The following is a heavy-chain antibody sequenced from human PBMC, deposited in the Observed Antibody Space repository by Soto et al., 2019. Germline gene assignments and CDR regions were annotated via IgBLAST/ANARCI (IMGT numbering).Heavy chain of an antibody. CDR2: INHSGST. J-gene: IGHJ4*02. Sequence: QVQLQQWGAGLLKPSETLSLTCAVYGGSFSGYYWTWIRQPPGTGLEWIGEINHSGSTNYNPSLTXSVTMSVDTSKNQFSLKLTSVTAADTAVYFCARDKITGLCDYWGQGTLVTVSS. CDR3: ARDKITGLCDY. V-gene: IGHV4-34*01. D-gene: IGHD2-8*02. CDR1: GGSFSGYY.